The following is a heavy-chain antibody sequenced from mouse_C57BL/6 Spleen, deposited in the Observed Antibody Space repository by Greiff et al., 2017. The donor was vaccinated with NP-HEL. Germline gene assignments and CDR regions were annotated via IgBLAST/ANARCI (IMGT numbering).Heavy chain of an antibody. V-gene: IGHV1-82*01. D-gene: IGHD1-1*01. CDR3: AADYYGSSPRYFDV. CDR1: GYAFSSSW. J-gene: IGHJ1*03. CDR2: IYPGDGDT. Sequence: VQLQQSGPELVKPGASVKISCKASGYAFSSSWMNWVKQRPGKGLEWIGRIYPGDGDTNYNGKFKGKATLTADKSSSTAYMQLSSLTSEDSAVDFCAADYYGSSPRYFDVWGTGTTVTVSA.